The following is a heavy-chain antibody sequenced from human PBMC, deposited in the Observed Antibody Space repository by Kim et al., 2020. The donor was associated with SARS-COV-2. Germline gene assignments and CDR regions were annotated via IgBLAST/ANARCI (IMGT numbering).Heavy chain of an antibody. CDR2: INTNTGNP. D-gene: IGHD2-15*01. Sequence: ASVKVSCKASGYTFTNYGMIWVRQAPGQGLEWMGWINTNTGNPTYAQGFTGRFVFSLDTSVSTAYLQINSLKAEDTAVYYCARGSSRRDNWGQGTLVTVYS. CDR3: ARGSSRRDN. J-gene: IGHJ4*02. V-gene: IGHV7-4-1*02. CDR1: GYTFTNYG.